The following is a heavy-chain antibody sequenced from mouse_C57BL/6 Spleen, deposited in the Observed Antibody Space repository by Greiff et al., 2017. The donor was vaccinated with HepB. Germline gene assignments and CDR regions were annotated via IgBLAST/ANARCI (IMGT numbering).Heavy chain of an antibody. J-gene: IGHJ4*01. V-gene: IGHV1-15*01. CDR2: IDPETGGT. Sequence: QVQLQQSGAELVRPGASVTLSCKASGYKFTDYEMHWVKPAPVHGLEWIGAIDPETGGTAYNQKFKGSAILTADKYSSTAYMELRSLTSEDSAVYYCTRRGMPYYYAMDYWGQGTSVTDAS. CDR1: GYKFTDYE. CDR3: TRRGMPYYYAMDY.